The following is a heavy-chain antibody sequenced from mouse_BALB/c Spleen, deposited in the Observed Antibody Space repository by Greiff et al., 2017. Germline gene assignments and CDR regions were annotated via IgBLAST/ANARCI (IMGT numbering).Heavy chain of an antibody. V-gene: IGHV5-2*01. CDR3: ARRGILYDGYWYFDV. J-gene: IGHJ1*01. CDR1: EYEFPSHD. CDR2: INSDGGST. Sequence: VQLKESGGGLVQPGESLKLSCESNEYEFPSHDMSWVRKTPEKRLELVAAINSDGGSTYYPDTMERRFIISRDNTKKTLYLQMSSLRSEDTALYYCARRGILYDGYWYFDVWGAGTTVTVSS. D-gene: IGHD2-3*01.